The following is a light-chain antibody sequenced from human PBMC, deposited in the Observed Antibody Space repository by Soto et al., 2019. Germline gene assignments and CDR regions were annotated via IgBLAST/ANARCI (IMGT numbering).Light chain of an antibody. J-gene: IGKJ3*01. CDR1: QSVYVN. CDR3: QQYSGSPFT. CDR2: AAS. Sequence: EIVLTQSPGTLSLSPGEGATLSCRASQSVYVNLAWYQQKPGQSPRLLIYAASTRATDIPDRFSGSGSDTDFALTISRLEPEDFAVYYCQQYSGSPFTFGPGTKVNIK. V-gene: IGKV3-20*01.